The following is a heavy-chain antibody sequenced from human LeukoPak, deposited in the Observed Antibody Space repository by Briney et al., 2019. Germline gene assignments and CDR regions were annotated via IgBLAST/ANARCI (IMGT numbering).Heavy chain of an antibody. D-gene: IGHD2-21*02. CDR3: ARDKLVGDSYFDS. Sequence: PGGSLRLSCTASGFIFSNHGMNWVRQAPGKGLEWISYISSTSSDIYYLDSVKGRFTISRDNAKNSLYLQMNSLRADDTAVYYCARDKLVGDSYFDSWGQGTLVTVSS. V-gene: IGHV3-21*05. J-gene: IGHJ4*02. CDR1: GFIFSNHG. CDR2: ISSTSSDI.